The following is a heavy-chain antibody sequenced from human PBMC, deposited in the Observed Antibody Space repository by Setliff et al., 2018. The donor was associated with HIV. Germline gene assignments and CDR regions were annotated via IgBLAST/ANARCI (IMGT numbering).Heavy chain of an antibody. CDR2: IKQDGTEK. CDR3: VREWVAGESY. Sequence: GGSLRLSCAASGFSLSDYYMNWIRQAPGKGLEWVANIKQDGTEKYYVDSVKGRFTISRDNAKNTLYLQMNSLRVEDTAVYYCVREWVAGESYWGQGTLVTVSS. J-gene: IGHJ4*02. CDR1: GFSLSDYY. V-gene: IGHV3-7*01. D-gene: IGHD6-19*01.